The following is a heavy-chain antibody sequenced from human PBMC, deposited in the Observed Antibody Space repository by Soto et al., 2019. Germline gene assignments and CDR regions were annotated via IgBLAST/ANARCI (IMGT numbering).Heavy chain of an antibody. D-gene: IGHD2-2*02. CDR2: IWYDGSNK. J-gene: IGHJ3*02. CDR3: ARAYTQPGGHDAFDI. Sequence: GGSLRLSCAASGFTFSSYGMHWVRQAPGKGLEWVAVIWYDGSNKYYADSVKGRFTISRDNSKNTLYLQMNSLRAEDTAVYYCARAYTQPGGHDAFDIWGQGTMVTVSS. V-gene: IGHV3-33*01. CDR1: GFTFSSYG.